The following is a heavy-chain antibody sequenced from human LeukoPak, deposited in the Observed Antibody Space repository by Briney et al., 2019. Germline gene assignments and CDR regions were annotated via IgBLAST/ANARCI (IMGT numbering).Heavy chain of an antibody. D-gene: IGHD1-26*01. J-gene: IGHJ4*02. CDR2: IRYDGSNK. CDR1: GFSFNNYG. Sequence: GGSLRLFCAASGFSFNNYGMHWVRRAPGKGLEWVAFIRYDGSNKYYSDSVKGRFTISRDNSKNTLYLQMKSLRTEDTAVYSCARYPSFDYWGQGTLVTVSS. CDR3: ARYPSFDY. V-gene: IGHV3-30*02.